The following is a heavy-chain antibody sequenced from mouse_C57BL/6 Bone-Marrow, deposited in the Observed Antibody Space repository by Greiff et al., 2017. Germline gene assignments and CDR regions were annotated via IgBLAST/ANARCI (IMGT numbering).Heavy chain of an antibody. CDR3: ARQSTTVPYWYFDV. CDR2: IYPSDSET. V-gene: IGHV1-61*01. CDR1: GYTFTSYW. J-gene: IGHJ1*03. Sequence: QVQLQQPGAELVRPGSSVKLSCKASGYTFTSYWMDWVKQRPGQGLEWIGNIYPSDSETHYNQKFKDKATLTVDKSSSTAYMQLSSLTSEDSAVCYCARQSTTVPYWYFDVWGTGTTVTVSS. D-gene: IGHD1-1*01.